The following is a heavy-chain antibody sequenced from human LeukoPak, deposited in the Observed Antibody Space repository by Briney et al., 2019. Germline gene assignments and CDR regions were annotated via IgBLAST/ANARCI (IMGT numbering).Heavy chain of an antibody. D-gene: IGHD1-1*01. V-gene: IGHV1-18*01. CDR2: ISAYNGNT. Sequence: GASVKVSCKASGYTFTSYGISWVRQAPGQGLEWMGWISAYNGNTNYAQKLQGRVTMTTDTSTTAAYMELRSLRSDDTAAYYCARGRLRRTSAFDPWGQGTLVTVSS. CDR3: ARGRLRRTSAFDP. CDR1: GYTFTSYG. J-gene: IGHJ5*02.